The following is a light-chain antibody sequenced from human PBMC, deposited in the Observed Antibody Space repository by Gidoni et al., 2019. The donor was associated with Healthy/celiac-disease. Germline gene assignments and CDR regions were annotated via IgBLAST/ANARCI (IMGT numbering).Light chain of an antibody. V-gene: IGKV1-5*03. CDR2: KAS. Sequence: DIHMTQSPSTLSASVGDRVTITCRASQSISSWLAWYQQKPGKAPKLLIYKASSLESGVPSRFSGSGSGTEFTLTISSLQPDDFATYYCQQYNSSPITFGQGTRVEIK. J-gene: IGKJ5*01. CDR3: QQYNSSPIT. CDR1: QSISSW.